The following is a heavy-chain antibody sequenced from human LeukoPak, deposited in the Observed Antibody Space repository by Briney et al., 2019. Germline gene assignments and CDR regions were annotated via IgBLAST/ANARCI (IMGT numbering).Heavy chain of an antibody. J-gene: IGHJ4*02. CDR2: ISYDGSNK. D-gene: IGHD6-19*01. Sequence: GGSLRLSCAASGFTFGSYAMHWVRQAPGKGLEWVAVISYDGSNKYYADSVKGRFTISRDNSKNTLYLQMNSLRAEDTAVYYCAKDISSGWALWGQGTLVTVSS. CDR3: AKDISSGWAL. CDR1: GFTFGSYA. V-gene: IGHV3-30-3*01.